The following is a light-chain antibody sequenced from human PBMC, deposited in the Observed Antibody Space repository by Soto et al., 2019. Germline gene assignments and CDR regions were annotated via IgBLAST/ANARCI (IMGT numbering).Light chain of an antibody. Sequence: EIVMTQSPATLSVSPGERATLSCRASQSVRSNLGWYQQKPGQAPRLLIYGASTRATGIPARFSGSGSGTEFTLTISSLPSEDFAVYYCQQYNNWPPTFGQGTRLEIK. CDR3: QQYNNWPPT. J-gene: IGKJ5*01. CDR1: QSVRSN. V-gene: IGKV3-15*01. CDR2: GAS.